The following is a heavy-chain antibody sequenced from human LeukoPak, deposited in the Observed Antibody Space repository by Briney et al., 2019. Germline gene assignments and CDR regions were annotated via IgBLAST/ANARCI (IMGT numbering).Heavy chain of an antibody. D-gene: IGHD3-16*01. J-gene: IGHJ6*02. CDR2: IWYDGSNK. V-gene: IGHV3-33*01. CDR1: GFTFSSYG. Sequence: PGRSLRLSCAASGFTFSSYGMHWVRQAPGKGLEWVAVIWYDGSNKYYADSVKGRFTISRDNSKNTLYLQMNSLRAEHTAVYYCARDPPSTFEYYYGMDVWGQGTTVTVSS. CDR3: ARDPPSTFEYYYGMDV.